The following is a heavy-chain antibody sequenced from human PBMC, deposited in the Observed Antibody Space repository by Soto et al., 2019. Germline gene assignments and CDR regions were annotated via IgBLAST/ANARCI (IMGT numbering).Heavy chain of an antibody. CDR2: IESKIDGGTT. CDR3: TTDSYITIITVRFDY. D-gene: IGHD3-22*01. J-gene: IGHJ4*02. V-gene: IGHV3-15*07. Sequence: SGGSLRLSCAASGFTFSNAWINWVRQAPGKGLEWVGRIESKIDGGTTDFAAPVKGRFAISRDDSKNMVYLEMNSLKTEDTGVYFFTTDSYITIITVRFDYWGKGTLVTVPS. CDR1: GFTFSNAW.